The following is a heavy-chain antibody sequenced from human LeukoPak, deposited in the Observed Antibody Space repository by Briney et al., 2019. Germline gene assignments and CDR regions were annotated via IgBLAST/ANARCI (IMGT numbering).Heavy chain of an antibody. D-gene: IGHD3-22*01. J-gene: IGHJ4*02. Sequence: QAGGSLRLSCAASGFTFSGYAMSWVRQAPGKGLEWVSAISGSGGSTYYADSVKGRFTISRDNSKNTLYLQMNSLRAEDTAVYYCAKGSYYDSSGSFYFDYWGQGTLVTVSS. CDR1: GFTFSGYA. CDR2: ISGSGGST. V-gene: IGHV3-23*01. CDR3: AKGSYYDSSGSFYFDY.